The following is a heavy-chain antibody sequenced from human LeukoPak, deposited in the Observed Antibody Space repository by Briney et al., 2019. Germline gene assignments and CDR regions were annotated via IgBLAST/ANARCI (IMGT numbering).Heavy chain of an antibody. CDR3: ARDGHVYDILTGTPFDY. CDR2: ISSGSTYT. Sequence: NPGGSLRLSCAASGFIFTTYAMIWVRQAPGRGLEWLSYISSGSTYTKYADSVKGRFTISRDNAKNSLYLQMNSLRAEDTAVYYCARDGHVYDILTGTPFDYWGQGTLVTVSS. V-gene: IGHV3-11*05. J-gene: IGHJ4*02. CDR1: GFIFTTYA. D-gene: IGHD3-9*01.